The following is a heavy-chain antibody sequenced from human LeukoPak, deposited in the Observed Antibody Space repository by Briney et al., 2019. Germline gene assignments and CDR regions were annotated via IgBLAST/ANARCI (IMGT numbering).Heavy chain of an antibody. CDR2: ISAYNGDT. D-gene: IGHD3-22*01. CDR3: AREYLYYYDSSGYYFHVPYFDY. Sequence: ASVKVSCKASGYTFTSYGISWVRQAPGQGLKWMGWISAYNGDTNYAQKLQGRVTMTTDTSTNTAYMELRSLRSDDTAVYYCAREYLYYYDSSGYYFHVPYFDYWGQGTLVTVSS. V-gene: IGHV1-18*01. J-gene: IGHJ4*02. CDR1: GYTFTSYG.